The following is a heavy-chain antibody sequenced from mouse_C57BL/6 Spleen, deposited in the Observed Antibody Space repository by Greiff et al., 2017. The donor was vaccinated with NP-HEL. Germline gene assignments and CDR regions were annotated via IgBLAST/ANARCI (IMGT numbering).Heavy chain of an antibody. Sequence: QVQLQQSGPELVKPGASVKISCKASGYAFSSSWMNWVKQRPGKGLEWIGRIYPGDGDTNYNGKFKGKATLTADKSSSTAYMQLSSLTSEDSAVYFCARGVEYAMDYWGQGTSVTVSS. D-gene: IGHD1-1*01. CDR3: ARGVEYAMDY. V-gene: IGHV1-82*01. CDR2: IYPGDGDT. CDR1: GYAFSSSW. J-gene: IGHJ4*01.